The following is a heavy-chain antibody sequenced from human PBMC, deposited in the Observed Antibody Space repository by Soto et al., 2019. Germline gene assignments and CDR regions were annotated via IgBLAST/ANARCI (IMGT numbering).Heavy chain of an antibody. CDR3: ARQHYYDSSGYSTWK. Sequence: PSETLSLTCTVSGGSLSPNYWTWIRQPPGKGLEWVGYIYFGGTTSYNPSLRSRVTISLETSNSQFSLRLSSVTAADTAVYCCARQHYYDSSGYSTWKWGQGTLGTVSS. CDR1: GGSLSPNY. J-gene: IGHJ4*02. CDR2: IYFGGTT. D-gene: IGHD3-22*01. V-gene: IGHV4-59*08.